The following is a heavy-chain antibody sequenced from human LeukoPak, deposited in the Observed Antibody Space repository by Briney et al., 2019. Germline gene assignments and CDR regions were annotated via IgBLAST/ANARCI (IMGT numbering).Heavy chain of an antibody. J-gene: IGHJ6*02. CDR1: GFTFSSYA. Sequence: PGGSLRLSCAASGFTFSSYAMHWVRQAPGKGLEWVAVISYDGSNKYYADSVKGRFTISRDNSKNTLYLQMNSLRPEDTAVYYCARGRHYDFWSGYYEVGVWNYHYYGMDVWGQGTTVTVSS. D-gene: IGHD3-3*01. V-gene: IGHV3-30-3*01. CDR2: ISYDGSNK. CDR3: ARGRHYDFWSGYYEVGVWNYHYYGMDV.